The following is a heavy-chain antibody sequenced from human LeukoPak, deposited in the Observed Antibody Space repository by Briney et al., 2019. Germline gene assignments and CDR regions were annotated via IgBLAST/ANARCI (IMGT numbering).Heavy chain of an antibody. CDR2: IYHSGST. J-gene: IGHJ3*02. CDR1: GGSISTTNW. Sequence: PSETLSLTCAVSGGSISTTNWWSWVRQPPGKGLEWIGEIYHSGSTNYNPSLKSRVTISVDKSKNQFSLKLSSVTAADTAVYYCARNFGDYVGPHAFDIWGQGTMVTVSS. V-gene: IGHV4-4*02. CDR3: ARNFGDYVGPHAFDI. D-gene: IGHD4-17*01.